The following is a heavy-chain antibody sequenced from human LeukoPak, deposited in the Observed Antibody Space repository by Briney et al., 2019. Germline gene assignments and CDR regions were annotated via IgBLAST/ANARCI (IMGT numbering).Heavy chain of an antibody. Sequence: SETLSLTCTVSGGSISSYYWSWIRQPAGKGLEWIGRIYTSGSTYYNPSLKSRVTISVDTSKNQFSLKLSSVTAADTAVYYCAREGYGDDYYDSSGYVLDYWGQGTLVTVSS. J-gene: IGHJ4*02. D-gene: IGHD3-22*01. CDR1: GGSISSYY. CDR3: AREGYGDDYYDSSGYVLDY. V-gene: IGHV4-4*07. CDR2: IYTSGST.